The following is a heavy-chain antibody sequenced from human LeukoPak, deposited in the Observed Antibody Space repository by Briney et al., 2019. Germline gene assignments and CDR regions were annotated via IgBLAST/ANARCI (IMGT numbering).Heavy chain of an antibody. J-gene: IGHJ4*02. CDR3: AKEGKTRNWNYYQAKSVY. V-gene: IGHV3-48*03. CDR1: GFTFSSYE. Sequence: GGSLRLSCAASGFTFSSYEMNWVRQAPGKGLEWVSYISSSGSTIYYADSVKGRFTISRDNSKNTLSLQMNSLRAEDTAVYYCAKEGKTRNWNYYQAKSVYWGQGTLVTVSS. D-gene: IGHD1-7*01. CDR2: ISSSGSTI.